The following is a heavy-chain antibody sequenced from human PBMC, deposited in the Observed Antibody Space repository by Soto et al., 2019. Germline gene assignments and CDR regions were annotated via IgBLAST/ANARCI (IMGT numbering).Heavy chain of an antibody. J-gene: IGHJ4*02. D-gene: IGHD3-3*01. CDR1: GGSISSYY. V-gene: IGHV4-59*08. CDR3: EIFFKIRGPIYDFVY. CDR2: IYYSGSS. Sequence: SETLSLTCTVSGGSISSYYWSWFRQPPGKGLEWIGYIYYSGSSNYNPSLKSRVTISVDTSKNKFSLKLSSVTAADTAVYYCEIFFKIRGPIYDFVYWCQATLVTV.